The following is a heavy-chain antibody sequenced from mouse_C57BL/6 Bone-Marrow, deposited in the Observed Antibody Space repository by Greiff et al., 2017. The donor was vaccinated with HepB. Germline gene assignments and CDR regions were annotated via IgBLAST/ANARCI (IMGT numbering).Heavy chain of an antibody. D-gene: IGHD1-1*01. Sequence: QVQLQQSDAELVKPGASVKISCKVSGYTFTDHTIHWMKQRPEQGLEWIGYIYPRDGSTKYNEKFKGKATLTADKSSSTAYMQLNSLTSEDSAVYFCARGDSAYYYGSSEYYFDYWGQGTTLTVSS. CDR3: ARGDSAYYYGSSEYYFDY. J-gene: IGHJ2*01. CDR2: IYPRDGST. V-gene: IGHV1-78*01. CDR1: GYTFTDHT.